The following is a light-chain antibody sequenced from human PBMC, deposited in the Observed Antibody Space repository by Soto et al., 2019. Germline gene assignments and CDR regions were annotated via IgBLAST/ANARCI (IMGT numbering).Light chain of an antibody. CDR1: QSVGSNY. CDR3: QQYNNWLT. CDR2: GAS. Sequence: EIVLTQSPGTLSLSPGERATLYCRASQSVGSNYLAWYQQKPGQAPRVLIYGASSRATGIPDRFSGSGSGADFTLTISRLEPEDFAVYYCQQYNNWLTFGGGTKVDIK. V-gene: IGKV3-20*01. J-gene: IGKJ4*01.